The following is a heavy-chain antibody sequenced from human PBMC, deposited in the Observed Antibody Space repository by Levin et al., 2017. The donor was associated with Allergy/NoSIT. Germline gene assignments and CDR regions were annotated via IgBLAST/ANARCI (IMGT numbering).Heavy chain of an antibody. CDR1: GDFINDYH. CDR2: IFSSGII. J-gene: IGHJ4*02. CDR3: ARTAGYFGSASYFFEY. Sequence: GSLRLSCAVSGDFINDYHWSWIRQPPGKGLEWIGYIFSSGIINYNPSLKSRVTLSLDPSKNQFSLQLTSVTPADTAVYYCARTAGYFGSASYFFEYWGQGAMVTVSS. D-gene: IGHD3-10*01. V-gene: IGHV4-59*01.